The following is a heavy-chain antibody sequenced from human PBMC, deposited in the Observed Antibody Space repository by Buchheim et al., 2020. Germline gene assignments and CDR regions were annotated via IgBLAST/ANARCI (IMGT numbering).Heavy chain of an antibody. D-gene: IGHD2-8*01. CDR1: GFTFSSYE. CDR2: ISSSGSTI. J-gene: IGHJ4*02. Sequence: EVQLVESGGGLVQPGGSLRLSCAASGFTFSSYEMNWVRQAPGKGLEWVSYISSSGSTIYYADYVKGRFTISRDNAKNSLYLQMNSLRAEDTAVYYCARGDTYCTNGVCYRGVDYWGQGTL. CDR3: ARGDTYCTNGVCYRGVDY. V-gene: IGHV3-48*03.